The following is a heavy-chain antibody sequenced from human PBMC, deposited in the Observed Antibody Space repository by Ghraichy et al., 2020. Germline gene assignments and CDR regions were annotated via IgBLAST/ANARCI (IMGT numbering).Heavy chain of an antibody. CDR1: GGSISSYY. CDR3: ARDSGLVVDY. J-gene: IGHJ4*02. V-gene: IGHV4-59*01. Sequence: GSLRLSCTVSGGSISSYYWSWIRQPPGKGLEWIGYIYYSGSINYNPSLKSRVTISVDTSKNQFSLKLSSVTAADTAVYYCARDSGLVVDYWGQGTLVTVSS. D-gene: IGHD2-2*01. CDR2: IYYSGSI.